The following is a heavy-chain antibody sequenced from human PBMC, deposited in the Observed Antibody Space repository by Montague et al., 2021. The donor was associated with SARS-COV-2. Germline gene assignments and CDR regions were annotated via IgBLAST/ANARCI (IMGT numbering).Heavy chain of an antibody. J-gene: IGHJ4*02. CDR3: ARAYCSSTSCYPIDY. Sequence: CAISGDSVSSTSAAWTWIRHSPSRGLEWLGRTYFTSKWSSEYALSVKSRLIISPDTSKNQFSLRLMSVTPDDTAVYYCARAYCSSTSCYPIDYWSQGTLVTVSS. CDR1: GDSVSSTSAA. V-gene: IGHV6-1*01. D-gene: IGHD2-2*01. CDR2: TYFTSKWSS.